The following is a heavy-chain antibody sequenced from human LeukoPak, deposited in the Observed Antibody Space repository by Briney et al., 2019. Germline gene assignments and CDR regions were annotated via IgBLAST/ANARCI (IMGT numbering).Heavy chain of an antibody. CDR3: ARDSTDYDSSGHRWDKCLDY. CDR2: ISSSSGTI. J-gene: IGHJ4*02. CDR1: GFTFSSYS. Sequence: QPGGSLRLSCAVSGFTFSSYSMNWVSQAPGKGMEWVSYISSSSGTIYYADSVKGRFTISRDNAKNSLYLQMNSLRPEDTAVYYCARDSTDYDSSGHRWDKCLDYWGQGTLVTVSS. D-gene: IGHD3-22*01. V-gene: IGHV3-48*01.